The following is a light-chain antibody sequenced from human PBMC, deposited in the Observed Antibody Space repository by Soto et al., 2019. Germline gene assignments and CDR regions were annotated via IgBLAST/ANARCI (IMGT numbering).Light chain of an antibody. Sequence: EIVLSQSPGTLSLSPGDRAILSCRASQTVSSRFLAWYQQKLGQAPRLLIYGVSSRAAGIPDRFSGSGSGTDFTLTISSLQSEDFAVYYCQQYGDWPLTFGGGAKVEIE. CDR2: GVS. CDR1: QTVSSRF. J-gene: IGKJ4*01. CDR3: QQYGDWPLT. V-gene: IGKV3-20*01.